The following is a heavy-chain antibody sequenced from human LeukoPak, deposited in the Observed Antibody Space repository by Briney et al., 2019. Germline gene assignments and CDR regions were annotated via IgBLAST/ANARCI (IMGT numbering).Heavy chain of an antibody. CDR2: IWNDGSET. CDR3: AKAALRYQLLSSLDY. V-gene: IGHV3-33*06. D-gene: IGHD2-2*01. J-gene: IGHJ4*02. Sequence: GGSLRLSCAASGFIFSNYGMHWVRQAPGKRLEWVAVIWNDGSETFHADSVKGRFTISRDNSKNTLYLQMNSLRAEDTAIYYCAKAALRYQLLSSLDYWGQGTLVTVSS. CDR1: GFIFSNYG.